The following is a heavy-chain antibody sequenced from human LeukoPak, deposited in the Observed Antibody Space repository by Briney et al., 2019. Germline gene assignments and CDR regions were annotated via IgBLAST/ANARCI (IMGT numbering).Heavy chain of an antibody. Sequence: PSETLSLTCTVSGGSISSYYWNWIRQPPGKGLEWIGYIYYSGSTNYNPSLKSRVTISVDTSKNQFSLKLSSVTAADTAMYYCARLLRGSRGAFDIWGQGTMVTVSS. CDR3: ARLLRGSRGAFDI. V-gene: IGHV4-59*08. CDR1: GGSISSYY. D-gene: IGHD3-10*01. CDR2: IYYSGST. J-gene: IGHJ3*02.